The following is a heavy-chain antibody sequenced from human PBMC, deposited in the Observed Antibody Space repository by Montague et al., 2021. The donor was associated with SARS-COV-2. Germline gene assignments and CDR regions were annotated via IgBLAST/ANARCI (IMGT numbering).Heavy chain of an antibody. D-gene: IGHD3-3*01. CDR3: ARVSDFWSGYYTAVGAFDI. J-gene: IGHJ3*02. CDR1: GGSISSYY. V-gene: IGHV4-59*01. Sequence: SETLSLTCTVSGGSISSYYWSWIRQPPGKGLEWIGYIYYSGSTNYNPSLKSRVTISVDTSKNQFSLKLSSVTAADTAVYYCARVSDFWSGYYTAVGAFDIWGQGTMVTASS. CDR2: IYYSGST.